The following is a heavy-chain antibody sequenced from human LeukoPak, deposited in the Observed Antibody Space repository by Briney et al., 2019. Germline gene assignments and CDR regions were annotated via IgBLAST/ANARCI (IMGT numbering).Heavy chain of an antibody. Sequence: ASVKVSCKASGYTFTGYYMHWVRQAPGQGLEWMGWINPNSGGTNYAQKFQGRVTMTRDTSTSTAYMELSRLRSDDTAVYYCARARSFGEAFDYWGQGTLVTVSS. CDR2: INPNSGGT. CDR1: GYTFTGYY. V-gene: IGHV1-2*02. CDR3: ARARSFGEAFDY. D-gene: IGHD3-10*01. J-gene: IGHJ4*02.